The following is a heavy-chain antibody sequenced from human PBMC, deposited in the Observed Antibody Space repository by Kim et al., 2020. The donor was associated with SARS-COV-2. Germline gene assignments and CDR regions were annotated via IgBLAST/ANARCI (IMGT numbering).Heavy chain of an antibody. CDR2: ISGSGGST. Sequence: GGSLRLSCAASGFTFSSYAMSWVRQAPGKGLEWVSAISGSGGSTYYADSVKGRFTISRDNSKNTLYLQMNSLRAEDTAVYYCARSRVRGDYYYYYGMDVWGQGTTVTVSS. J-gene: IGHJ6*02. CDR3: ARSRVRGDYYYYYGMDV. CDR1: GFTFSSYA. D-gene: IGHD4-17*01. V-gene: IGHV3-23*01.